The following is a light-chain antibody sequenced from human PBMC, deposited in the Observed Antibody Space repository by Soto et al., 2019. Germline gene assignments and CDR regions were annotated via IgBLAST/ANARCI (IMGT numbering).Light chain of an antibody. CDR1: QSVSSY. J-gene: IGKJ5*01. CDR3: HQRNNWPIT. CDR2: DAS. V-gene: IGKV3-11*01. Sequence: EIVLTQSPATLSFSPGERATLSCRASQSVSSYLAWYQQKPGQAPRLLIYDASNRATGIPARFSGSGSGTDFTLTISSLEPEHFAVYYCHQRNNWPITFGQGTRLEIK.